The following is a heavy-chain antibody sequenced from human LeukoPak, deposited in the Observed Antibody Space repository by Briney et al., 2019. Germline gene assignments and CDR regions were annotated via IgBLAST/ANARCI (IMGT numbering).Heavy chain of an antibody. J-gene: IGHJ2*01. Sequence: SETLSLTCTVSGGSISSYYWSWIRQPPGKGLEWIGYIYYSGSTNYNPSLKSRVTISVDTSKNQFSLKLSSVTAADTAVYYCARAYSGSAIGYFDLWGRGTLVTVSS. V-gene: IGHV4-59*01. CDR2: IYYSGST. CDR3: ARAYSGSAIGYFDL. D-gene: IGHD5-12*01. CDR1: GGSISSYY.